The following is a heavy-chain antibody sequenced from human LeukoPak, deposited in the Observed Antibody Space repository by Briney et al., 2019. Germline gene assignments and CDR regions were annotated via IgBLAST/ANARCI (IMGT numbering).Heavy chain of an antibody. CDR1: GFTFDDYA. J-gene: IGHJ4*02. Sequence: SGGSLRLSCAASGFTFDDYAMHWVRQAPGKGLEWVSLISWDGGSTYYADSMKGRFTISRDNAKSSLYLRMNSLRAEDTAVYYCARDSSGNFIPDYFDYWGQGTLVTVSS. D-gene: IGHD3-10*01. V-gene: IGHV3-43D*03. CDR2: ISWDGGST. CDR3: ARDSSGNFIPDYFDY.